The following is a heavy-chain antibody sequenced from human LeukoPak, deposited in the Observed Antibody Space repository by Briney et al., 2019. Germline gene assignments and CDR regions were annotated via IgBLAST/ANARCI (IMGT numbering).Heavy chain of an antibody. CDR1: GGTFSSYA. V-gene: IGHV1-69*04. CDR3: ASYSGCDYHPFDY. D-gene: IGHD5-12*01. Sequence: ASVKVSCKASGGTFSSYAISWVRQAPGQGLEWMGRIIPILGIANYAQKFQGRVTITADKSTSTAYMELSSLRSEDTAVYYCASYSGCDYHPFDYWGQGTLVTVSS. J-gene: IGHJ4*02. CDR2: IIPILGIA.